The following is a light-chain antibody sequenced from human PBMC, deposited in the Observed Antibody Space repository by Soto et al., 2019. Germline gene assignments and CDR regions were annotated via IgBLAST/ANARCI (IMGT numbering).Light chain of an antibody. CDR3: QQYDNCSWT. CDR2: GVS. Sequence: IQMPQCPSTLSASVGDSVTISCRAIQTILGWLAWSQQQPGRAPRLLIYGVSIRGSGVPSRFSGSGSGTEFTLTITSLQPDDLATYYCQQYDNCSWTFGRGTKVDIK. J-gene: IGKJ1*01. V-gene: IGKV1-5*01. CDR1: QTILGW.